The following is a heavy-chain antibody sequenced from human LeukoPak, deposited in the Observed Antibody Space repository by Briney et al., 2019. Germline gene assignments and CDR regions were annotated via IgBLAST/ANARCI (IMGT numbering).Heavy chain of an antibody. CDR1: GYTFTSYG. CDR3: ARDYDILTGYYIPDY. J-gene: IGHJ4*02. CDR2: ISAYNGNT. V-gene: IGHV1-18*04. D-gene: IGHD3-9*01. Sequence: PSVKVSCKASGYTFTSYGISWVRQAPGQGLEWMGWISAYNGNTNYAQKLQGRVTMTTDTSTSTAYMELRSLRSDDTAVYYCARDYDILTGYYIPDYWGQGTLVTVSS.